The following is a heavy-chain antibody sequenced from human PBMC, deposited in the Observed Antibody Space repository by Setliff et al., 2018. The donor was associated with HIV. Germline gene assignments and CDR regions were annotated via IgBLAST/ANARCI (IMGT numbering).Heavy chain of an antibody. V-gene: IGHV1-2*02. CDR1: DYTFTGYF. CDR3: ARGAYYYDSSGYPRDPFDI. CDR2: VNPNSGGT. Sequence: ASVKVSCKASDYTFTGYFLNWVRQAPGQGLERMGWVNPNSGGTNYAQKFQGRGTLTRDTSISTAYMELSRLRSDDTAVYYCARGAYYYDSSGYPRDPFDIWGQGTMVTVSS. J-gene: IGHJ3*02. D-gene: IGHD3-22*01.